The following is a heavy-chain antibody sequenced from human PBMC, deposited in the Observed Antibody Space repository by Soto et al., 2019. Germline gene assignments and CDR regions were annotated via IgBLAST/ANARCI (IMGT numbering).Heavy chain of an antibody. CDR3: ARDWKGAEGFDP. J-gene: IGHJ5*02. CDR2: IGADNGDT. Sequence: QVQLVQSGAEVKKPGASVKVSCKASGYTFSTYGFSWVRQAPGQGLEWMGWIGADNGDTNYAQNFQGTVTMTTATSTTTSYMELRSLTSDGTAVYFCARDWKGAEGFDPWGQGTLVTVSS. CDR1: GYTFSTYG. D-gene: IGHD1-1*01. V-gene: IGHV1-18*01.